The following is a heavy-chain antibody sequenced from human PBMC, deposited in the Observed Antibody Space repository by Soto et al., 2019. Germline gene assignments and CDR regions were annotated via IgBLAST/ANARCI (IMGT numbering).Heavy chain of an antibody. J-gene: IGHJ1*01. D-gene: IGHD6-13*01. Sequence: SLRLSCAASGFTFSSYAMHWVRQAPGKGLEWVAVISYDGSNKYYADSVKGRFTISRDNSKNTLYLQMNSLRAEDTAVYYRARVMYSSSWDDDAEYFQHWGQGTLVTVSS. V-gene: IGHV3-30-3*01. CDR1: GFTFSSYA. CDR3: ARVMYSSSWDDDAEYFQH. CDR2: ISYDGSNK.